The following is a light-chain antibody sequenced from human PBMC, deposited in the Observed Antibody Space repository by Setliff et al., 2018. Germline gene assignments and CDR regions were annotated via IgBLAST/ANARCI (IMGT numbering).Light chain of an antibody. J-gene: IGLJ1*01. CDR1: SSNIGAGYD. CDR2: GNS. Sequence: GAPGQRVAIACTGSSSNIGAGYDVHWYQQLPGTALKLLIYGNSNRPSGVPDRFSGSKSGTSASLAITGLQAEDEADYYCQSYDSSLSALYVFGTGTKVTVL. CDR3: QSYDSSLSALYV. V-gene: IGLV1-40*01.